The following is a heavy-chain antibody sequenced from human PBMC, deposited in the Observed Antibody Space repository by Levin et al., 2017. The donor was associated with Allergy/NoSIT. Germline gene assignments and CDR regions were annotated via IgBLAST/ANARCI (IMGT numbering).Heavy chain of an antibody. J-gene: IGHJ6*02. D-gene: IGHD3-16*01. Sequence: GASVKVSCKASGYSFSTYWIGWVRQMPGKGLEWMGIIYPGDSDTRYSPSFQGQVTISADKSITTAYLQWSSLKASDTAMYYCARLSRTVMPRYGMDVWGQGTTVTVSS. CDR3: ARLSRTVMPRYGMDV. CDR1: GYSFSTYW. V-gene: IGHV5-51*01. CDR2: IYPGDSDT.